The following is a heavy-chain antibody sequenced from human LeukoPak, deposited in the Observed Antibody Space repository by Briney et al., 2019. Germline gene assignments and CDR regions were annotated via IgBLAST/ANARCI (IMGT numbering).Heavy chain of an antibody. CDR2: ISGSGGST. D-gene: IGHD2-2*01. J-gene: IGHJ4*02. CDR1: GFTFSSYA. Sequence: GGSPRLSCAASGFTFSSYAMSWVRQAPGKGVEWVSAISGSGGSTYYADSVKGRFTISRDNSKNTLYLQMNSLRAEDTAVYYCAKSLVYCSSTSCYPSYYFDYWGQGTLVTVSS. V-gene: IGHV3-23*01. CDR3: AKSLVYCSSTSCYPSYYFDY.